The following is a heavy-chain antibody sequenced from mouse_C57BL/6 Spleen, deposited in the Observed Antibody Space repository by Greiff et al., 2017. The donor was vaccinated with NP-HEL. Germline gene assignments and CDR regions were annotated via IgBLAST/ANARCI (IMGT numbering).Heavy chain of an antibody. CDR2: ISTYYGDA. V-gene: IGHV1-67*01. CDR3: ARVSPTAQARYYAMDY. Sequence: VKLQESGPELVRPGVSVKISCKGSGYTFTDYAMHWVKQSHAKSLEWIGVISTYYGDASYNQKFKDKATMTVDKSSSTAYMELARLTSEDSAVYYCARVSPTAQARYYAMDYWGQGTSVTVSS. D-gene: IGHD3-2*02. J-gene: IGHJ4*01. CDR1: GYTFTDYA.